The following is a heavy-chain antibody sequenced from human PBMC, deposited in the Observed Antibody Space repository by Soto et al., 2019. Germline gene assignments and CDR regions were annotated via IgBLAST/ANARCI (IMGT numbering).Heavy chain of an antibody. Sequence: GGSLRLSCAASGFTFSSYWMHWVRQAPGKGLVWVSRINSDGSSTSYADSVKGRFTISRDNAKNTLYLQMNSLRAEDTAVYYCARVGSVCSGGSCYSDYYYYYYMDVWGKGTTVTVSS. D-gene: IGHD2-15*01. J-gene: IGHJ6*03. V-gene: IGHV3-74*01. CDR1: GFTFSSYW. CDR3: ARVGSVCSGGSCYSDYYYYYYMDV. CDR2: INSDGSST.